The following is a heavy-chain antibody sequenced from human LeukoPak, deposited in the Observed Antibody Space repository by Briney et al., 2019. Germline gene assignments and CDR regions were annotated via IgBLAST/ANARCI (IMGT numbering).Heavy chain of an antibody. D-gene: IGHD6-19*01. CDR2: ISYDGSNK. Sequence: GGSLRLSCAASGFTFSSYAMHWVRQAPGKGLEWVAVISYDGSNKYYADSVKGRFTISRDNSKNTLYLQMNSLRAEDTAVHYCARGDSSGWYHGYWGQGTLVTVSS. CDR1: GFTFSSYA. CDR3: ARGDSSGWYHGY. V-gene: IGHV3-30-3*01. J-gene: IGHJ4*02.